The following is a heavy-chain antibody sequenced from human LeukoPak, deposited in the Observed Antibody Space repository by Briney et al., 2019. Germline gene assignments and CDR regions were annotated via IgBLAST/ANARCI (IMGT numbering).Heavy chain of an antibody. CDR1: GDSISSYY. Sequence: SETLSLTCTVPGDSISSYYWSWIRQPAGKGLEWIGRIYTSGSTDYNPSLKSRVTMSVDTSKNQFSLKLSSVTAADTAVYYCARESKSYDGSGYYHDYWGQGPLVTVSS. CDR3: ARESKSYDGSGYYHDY. D-gene: IGHD3-22*01. V-gene: IGHV4-4*07. CDR2: IYTSGST. J-gene: IGHJ4*02.